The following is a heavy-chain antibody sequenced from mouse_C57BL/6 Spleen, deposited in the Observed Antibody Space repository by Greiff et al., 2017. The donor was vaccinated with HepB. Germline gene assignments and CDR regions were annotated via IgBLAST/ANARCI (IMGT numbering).Heavy chain of an antibody. Sequence: QVQLQQPGAELVRPGSSVKLSCKASGYTFTSYWLDWVKQRPGQGLEWIGNIYPSDSETHYNQKFKDKATLTVDKSSSTAYMQLSSLTSEDSAVYYCARVTVVAPDYWGQGTTLTVSS. CDR1: GYTFTSYW. CDR2: IYPSDSET. V-gene: IGHV1-61*01. D-gene: IGHD1-1*01. CDR3: ARVTVVAPDY. J-gene: IGHJ2*01.